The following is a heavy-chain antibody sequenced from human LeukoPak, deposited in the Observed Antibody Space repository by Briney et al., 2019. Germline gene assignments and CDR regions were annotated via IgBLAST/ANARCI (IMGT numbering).Heavy chain of an antibody. Sequence: GGSLRLSCAASGFTFSDYYMSWIRQAPGKGLEWVSYISSSGSTIYYADSVKGRFTISRDNAKNSLYLQMNSLRAEDTAVYYCARGYCSGGSCYPNTSNSPLYYCYGMDVWGQGTTVTVSS. CDR3: ARGYCSGGSCYPNTSNSPLYYCYGMDV. J-gene: IGHJ6*02. CDR1: GFTFSDYY. D-gene: IGHD2-15*01. V-gene: IGHV3-11*01. CDR2: ISSSGSTI.